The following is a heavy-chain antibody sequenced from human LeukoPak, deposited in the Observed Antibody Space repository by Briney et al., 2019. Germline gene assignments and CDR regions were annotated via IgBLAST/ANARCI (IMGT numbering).Heavy chain of an antibody. V-gene: IGHV4-59*12. CDR1: GGSISSYY. J-gene: IGHJ4*02. Sequence: SETLSLTCTVSGGSISSYYWSWIRQPPGKGLEWIGYIYYSGSTNYNPSLKSRVTMSVDTSKNQFFLKLSSVTAADTAVYYCARDVVAAVGSFDYWGQGILVTVSS. CDR2: IYYSGST. CDR3: ARDVVAAVGSFDY. D-gene: IGHD6-13*01.